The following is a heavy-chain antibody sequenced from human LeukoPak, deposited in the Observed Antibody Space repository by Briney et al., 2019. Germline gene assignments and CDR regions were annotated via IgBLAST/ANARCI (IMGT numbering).Heavy chain of an antibody. D-gene: IGHD4-17*01. CDR2: INPSGGST. V-gene: IGHV1-46*01. J-gene: IGHJ5*02. CDR1: GYTFTSYY. Sequence: ASVKVSCKASGYTFTSYYMHWVRQAPGQGLEWMGIINPSGGSTSYAQKFQGRVTMTRDTSTSTVYMELSSLRSEDTAVYYCARDRDMTTVTTFRLDPWGQGTLVTVSS. CDR3: ARDRDMTTVTTFRLDP.